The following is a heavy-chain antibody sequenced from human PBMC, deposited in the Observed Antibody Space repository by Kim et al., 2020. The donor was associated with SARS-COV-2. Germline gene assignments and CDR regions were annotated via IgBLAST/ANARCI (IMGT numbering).Heavy chain of an antibody. Sequence: GGSLRLSCAASGFTFSSYAMNWVRQAPGKGLEWVSGISGDGTSTYYADSVKGRFTISRDNSENTLYMQMSCLRAEETAVYFCVKEKSSSWYYWGQGTLVT. CDR3: VKEKSSSWYY. CDR2: ISGDGTST. D-gene: IGHD6-13*01. V-gene: IGHV3-23*01. J-gene: IGHJ4*02. CDR1: GFTFSSYA.